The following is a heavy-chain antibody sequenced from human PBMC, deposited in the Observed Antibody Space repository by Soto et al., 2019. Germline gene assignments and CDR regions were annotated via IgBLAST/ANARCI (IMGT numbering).Heavy chain of an antibody. Sequence: QVQLQESGPGLVKPSQTLSLTCTVSGGSISSGGYYWNWIRQHPGKGLEWIWYIYYSGSTYYNPSLTRRVSMSVDTSKNQFSLKLSSVTAADTAVYYCARSVFPWGQGTLVTVSS. CDR3: ARSVFP. CDR2: IYYSGST. CDR1: GGSISSGGYY. J-gene: IGHJ5*02. V-gene: IGHV4-31*03.